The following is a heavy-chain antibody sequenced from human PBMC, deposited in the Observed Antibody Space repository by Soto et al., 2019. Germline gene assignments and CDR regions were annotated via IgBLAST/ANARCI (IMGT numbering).Heavy chain of an antibody. Sequence: PGESLKISCMGSGYTFTKYWITWVRQKPGRGLEWMGRIEPNAAYSHYSPSFQGHVTISADKSISTAYLQWSSLRASDTAMYYGARVSLDYYYYGMDVWGQGTTVTVSS. CDR2: IEPNAAYS. CDR3: ARVSLDYYYYGMDV. CDR1: GYTFTKYW. V-gene: IGHV5-10-1*01. J-gene: IGHJ6*02.